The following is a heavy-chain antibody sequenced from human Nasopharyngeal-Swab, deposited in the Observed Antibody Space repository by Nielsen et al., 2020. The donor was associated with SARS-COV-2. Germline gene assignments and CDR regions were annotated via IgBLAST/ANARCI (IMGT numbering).Heavy chain of an antibody. J-gene: IGHJ5*02. CDR1: RGTFSTYT. CDR3: ASEPGGMAAPGKHFDP. D-gene: IGHD6-13*01. Sequence: ASVKVSCKASRGTFSTYTPNWVRQAPGPGLEWLGVMPPSGGATNYARKFRGRVTMTRDPSTSPVYLDLSSLKSEDTAVYFCASEPGGMAAPGKHFDPWGQGTLVTVSS. CDR2: MPPSGGAT. V-gene: IGHV1-46*01.